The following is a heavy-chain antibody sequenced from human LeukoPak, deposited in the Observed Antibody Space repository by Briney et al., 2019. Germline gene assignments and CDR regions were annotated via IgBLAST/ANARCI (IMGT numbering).Heavy chain of an antibody. CDR3: EKEGFSGSYYDY. Sequence: SETLSLTCTVSGGSISSYYWSWIRQPPGKGLEWIGYIYYSGSTNYNPSLKSRVTISVDTSKNQFSLKLSSVTAADTVVYFCEKEGFSGSYYDYWGQGTLVTVSS. D-gene: IGHD1-26*01. J-gene: IGHJ4*02. CDR1: GGSISSYY. V-gene: IGHV4-59*01. CDR2: IYYSGST.